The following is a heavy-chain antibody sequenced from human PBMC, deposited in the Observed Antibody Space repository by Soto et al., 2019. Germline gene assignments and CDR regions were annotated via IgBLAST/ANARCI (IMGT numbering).Heavy chain of an antibody. J-gene: IGHJ6*02. CDR2: TWYRSKWYN. Sequence: SQTLSLTCAISGDTVSSNSVAWNWIRQSPSRGLEWLGRTWYRSKWYNGYAESVKSRISINPDTSKNQFSLQLDSVTPEDTAVYYCDRDSRYSMEVWGQGTTVTVS. CDR3: DRDSRYSMEV. V-gene: IGHV6-1*01. CDR1: GDTVSSNSVA.